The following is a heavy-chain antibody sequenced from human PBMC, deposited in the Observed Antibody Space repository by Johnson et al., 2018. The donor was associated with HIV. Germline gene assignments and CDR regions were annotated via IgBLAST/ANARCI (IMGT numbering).Heavy chain of an antibody. CDR1: GFTFSSYS. Sequence: VQLVESGGGLVQPGGSLRLSCAASGFTFSSYSMHWVRQAPGKGLECVSAIQSNGGEKYYANSVKGRFTISGDNSKNTLYLQMNSLRAEDTAEYYCAKGGGGYSGYADDAFDIWGQGTMVTVSS. V-gene: IGHV3-64*01. CDR3: AKGGGGYSGYADDAFDI. J-gene: IGHJ3*02. CDR2: IQSNGGEK. D-gene: IGHD5-12*01.